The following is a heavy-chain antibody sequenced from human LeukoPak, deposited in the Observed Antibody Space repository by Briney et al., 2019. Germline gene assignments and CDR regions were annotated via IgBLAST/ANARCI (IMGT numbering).Heavy chain of an antibody. J-gene: IGHJ5*01. CDR2: VYYSGST. V-gene: IGHV4-59*08. CDR1: GDSFSNYY. D-gene: IGHD2-2*01. Sequence: PSETLSLTCSVSGDSFSNYYWTWIRQPPGKGLEWIGHVYYSGSTNYNPSLKTRLHLSVDTSKNRFSLKLSSVTAADTAVYYCASSPRLTTSWFLFDSWGHGTLVTVSS. CDR3: ASSPRLTTSWFLFDS.